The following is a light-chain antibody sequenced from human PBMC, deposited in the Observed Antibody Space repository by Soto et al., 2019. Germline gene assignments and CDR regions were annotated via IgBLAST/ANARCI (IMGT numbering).Light chain of an antibody. CDR1: SSNIGSKY. V-gene: IGLV1-47*01. CDR2: SNN. J-gene: IGLJ2*01. Sequence: QSVLTQPPSASGTPGQRVTISCSGSSSNIGSKYVYWYQQLPGTAPKLLIYSNNQRPSGVPDRFSGSRSGTSASLAISGLRSGDEADYYCAAWDDSLSGVVFGGGTKLTVL. CDR3: AAWDDSLSGVV.